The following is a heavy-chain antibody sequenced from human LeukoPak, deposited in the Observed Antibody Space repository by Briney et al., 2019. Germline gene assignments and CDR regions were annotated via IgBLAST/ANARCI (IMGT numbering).Heavy chain of an antibody. CDR3: ARDPGFLTMVTGEDLDY. V-gene: IGHV3-33*01. CDR1: GFTFSSYG. J-gene: IGHJ4*02. CDR2: IWYDGSNK. D-gene: IGHD3-10*01. Sequence: PGRSLRLSCAASGFTFSSYGMHWVRQAPGKGLEWVAVIWYDGSNKYYADSVKGRFTISRDNSKNTLYLQMNSLRAEDTAVYYCARDPGFLTMVTGEDLDYWGQGTLVTVSS.